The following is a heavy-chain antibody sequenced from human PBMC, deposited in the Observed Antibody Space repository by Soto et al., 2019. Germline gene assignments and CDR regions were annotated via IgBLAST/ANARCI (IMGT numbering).Heavy chain of an antibody. D-gene: IGHD3-22*01. J-gene: IGHJ3*02. V-gene: IGHV1-69*01. CDR3: ARPQFNYYYDSSCYYYHAFDI. CDR1: GGTFSSYA. Sequence: QVQLVQSGAEVKKPGSSVKVSCKASGGTFSSYAISWVRQAPGQGLEWMGGIIPIFGTANYAQKFQGRVTITADESTSTAYMELSSLRSEDTAVYYCARPQFNYYYDSSCYYYHAFDIWGQGTMVTVSS. CDR2: IIPIFGTA.